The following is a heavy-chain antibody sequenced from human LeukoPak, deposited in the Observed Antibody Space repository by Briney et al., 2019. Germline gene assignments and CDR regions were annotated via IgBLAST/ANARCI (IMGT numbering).Heavy chain of an antibody. D-gene: IGHD3-16*01. Sequence: GGSLRLSCAASGFTFSSYSMNWVRQAPGKGLEWVSSISSSSSYIYYADSVKGRFTISRDNSKNTLYLQMNSLRAEDTAVYYCAKDFNYGPYYFDYWGQGTLVTVSS. V-gene: IGHV3-21*04. J-gene: IGHJ4*02. CDR2: ISSSSSYI. CDR1: GFTFSSYS. CDR3: AKDFNYGPYYFDY.